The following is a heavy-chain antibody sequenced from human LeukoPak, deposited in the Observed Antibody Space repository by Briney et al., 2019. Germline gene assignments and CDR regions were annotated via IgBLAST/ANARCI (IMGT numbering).Heavy chain of an antibody. CDR2: INSDGYSI. V-gene: IGHV3-74*03. J-gene: IGHJ5*01. Sequence: HPGGSLRLSCAASGFTFSGYWMHWVRQAPGKGLVWVSRINSDGYSITYADSVKGRFTISRDNVKNTLYLQMNSLIAEDTAVYFCTRAGYSSGFDSWGQGTLVTVSS. CDR3: TRAGYSSGFDS. D-gene: IGHD6-19*01. CDR1: GFTFSGYW.